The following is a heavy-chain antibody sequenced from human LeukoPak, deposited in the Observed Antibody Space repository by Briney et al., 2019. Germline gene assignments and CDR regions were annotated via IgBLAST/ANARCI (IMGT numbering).Heavy chain of an antibody. J-gene: IGHJ4*02. Sequence: PGGSLRLSCAASGFTFSSYWMRWVRQPPGKGLEWVANIKNDGSEKDYVDSVKGRFTISRDNAKNSLYLQMNSLRAEDTAVYYCARDGYYDSSGYEGDYWGQGTLVTVSS. CDR1: GFTFSSYW. CDR2: IKNDGSEK. CDR3: ARDGYYDSSGYEGDY. V-gene: IGHV3-7*03. D-gene: IGHD3-22*01.